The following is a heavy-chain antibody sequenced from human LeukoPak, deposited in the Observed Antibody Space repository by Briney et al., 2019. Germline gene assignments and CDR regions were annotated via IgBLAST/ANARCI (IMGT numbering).Heavy chain of an antibody. CDR3: ARLDRYFGVVNY. Sequence: TXSLXCTVSGGSXYDXYCAWIRQPPGGGLXXXGYIYYTGSANYSPSLKSRVTMSVDMSTNHFSLTLTSVTTADTAVYFCARLDRYFGVVNYWGQGTLV. D-gene: IGHD2-21*01. CDR2: IYYTGSA. V-gene: IGHV4-59*01. CDR1: GGSXYDXY. J-gene: IGHJ4*02.